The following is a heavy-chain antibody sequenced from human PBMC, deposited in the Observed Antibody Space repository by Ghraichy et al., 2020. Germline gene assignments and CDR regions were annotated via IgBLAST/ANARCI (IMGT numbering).Heavy chain of an antibody. V-gene: IGHV3-23*01. CDR3: AKDGPNGYCSGGNCYGDAFDF. Sequence: GALRLSCAASGFSLSTYAMSWVRQAPGKGLEWVSHMTASGTDTYYAASVRGRFSVSRDTSKSTVFLQMNSMRAEDTAVYYCAKDGPNGYCSGGNCYGDAFDFWGQGTMVTVSS. D-gene: IGHD2-15*01. J-gene: IGHJ3*01. CDR2: MTASGTDT. CDR1: GFSLSTYA.